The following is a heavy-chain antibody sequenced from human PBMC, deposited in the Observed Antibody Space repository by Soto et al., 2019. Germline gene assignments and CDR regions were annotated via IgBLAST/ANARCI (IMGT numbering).Heavy chain of an antibody. D-gene: IGHD2-8*01. V-gene: IGHV3-23*01. J-gene: IGHJ3*02. CDR3: AKEDDAWTNGHFDI. CDR2: ISGSGGST. Sequence: EGQLLESGGGLVQPGGSLRLSCAASGFTFSSYDMSWVRQAPGKGLEWVSAISGSGGSTYYADSVKGRFTISRDNFKNTLYVQMNSLRADDRDIYYCAKEDDAWTNGHFDIWGQGTMVTVSS. CDR1: GFTFSSYD.